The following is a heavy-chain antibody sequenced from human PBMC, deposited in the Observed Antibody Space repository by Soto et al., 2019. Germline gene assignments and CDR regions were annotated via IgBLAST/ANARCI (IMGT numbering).Heavy chain of an antibody. V-gene: IGHV1-69*06. J-gene: IGHJ3*02. CDR1: GGTFSSYA. CDR2: IIPIFGTE. CDR3: AIKPSNFAYNCNYEHSFYI. Sequence: ASVKVSCKASGGTFSSYAISWVRQAPGQGLEWMGGIIPIFGTENYAQKFQGRVTITADKSTSTAYMELSSLRSEDTAVYYCAIKPSNFAYNCNYEHSFYIWGQGTMVTVAS. D-gene: IGHD1-7*01.